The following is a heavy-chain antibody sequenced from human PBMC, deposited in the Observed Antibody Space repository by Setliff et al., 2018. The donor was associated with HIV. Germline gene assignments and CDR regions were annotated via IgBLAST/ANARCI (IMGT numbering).Heavy chain of an antibody. CDR2: ITNTNGDT. J-gene: IGHJ6*03. Sequence: ASVKVSCKASGYTFSDSHISWVRQAPGQGLEWMGWITNTNGDTLYAQKFQGRVTLTTDTSTSTAYMELRSLRSDDTAVYYCARDLFTSGSDRSRQAGYYYYYYMDVWGKGTTVTVSS. D-gene: IGHD3-10*01. CDR3: ARDLFTSGSDRSRQAGYYYYYYMDV. V-gene: IGHV1-18*01. CDR1: GYTFSDSH.